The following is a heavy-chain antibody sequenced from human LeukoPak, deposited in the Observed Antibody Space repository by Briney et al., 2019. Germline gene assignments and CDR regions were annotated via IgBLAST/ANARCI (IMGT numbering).Heavy chain of an antibody. J-gene: IGHJ4*02. D-gene: IGHD2-15*01. Sequence: GGSLRLSCAASGFSVSSTSMSWVRQAPGKGLEWISVIQNGGNTYYADSVKGRFTISRDNSKNTLHLQMNSLTAEDTAIYHCARGRVGVSYFDSCGQGTLVTVSS. CDR2: IQNGGNT. CDR3: ARGRVGVSYFDS. V-gene: IGHV3-66*01. CDR1: GFSVSSTS.